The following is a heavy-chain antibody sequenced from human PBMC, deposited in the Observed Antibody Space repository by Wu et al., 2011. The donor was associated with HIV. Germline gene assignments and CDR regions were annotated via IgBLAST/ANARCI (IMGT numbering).Heavy chain of an antibody. Sequence: EMKSRGVSEISCKASGYIFTSNWIAWVRQMPGKGLEWMGSIYPSDSDTRYSPSFQGQVTMSADKSINTAYLQWSNLKASDTASYYCARLSTAAFDFWGQGTLVTV. CDR3: ARLSTAAFDF. CDR1: GYIFTSNW. V-gene: IGHV5-51*01. CDR2: IYPSDSDT. J-gene: IGHJ4*02. D-gene: IGHD6-6*01.